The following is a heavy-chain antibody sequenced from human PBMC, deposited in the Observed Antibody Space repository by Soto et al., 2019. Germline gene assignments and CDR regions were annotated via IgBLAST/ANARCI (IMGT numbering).Heavy chain of an antibody. Sequence: KTGGSLRLSCAASGFIFSDYYMSWIRQAPGKGLEWFSYIDTTSSYTNYADSVKGRFTISRDNAKNSLYLQMNSLRVEDTAVYYCARDFPLYYYYGMDVWGQGTTVTVSS. V-gene: IGHV3-11*06. CDR2: IDTTSSYT. CDR1: GFIFSDYY. CDR3: ARDFPLYYYYGMDV. J-gene: IGHJ6*02.